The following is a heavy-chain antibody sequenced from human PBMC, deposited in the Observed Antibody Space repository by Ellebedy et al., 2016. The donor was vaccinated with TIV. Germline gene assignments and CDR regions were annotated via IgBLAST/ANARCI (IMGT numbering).Heavy chain of an antibody. CDR2: ISSSSSYI. J-gene: IGHJ4*02. CDR3: ARGTTTVFDY. CDR1: GFTFSSYS. D-gene: IGHD4-17*01. Sequence: GESLKISXAASGFTFSSYSMNWVRQAPGKGLEWVSSISSSSSYIYYADSVKGRFTISRDNAKNSLYLQMNSLRAEDTAVYYCARGTTTVFDYWGQGTLVTVSS. V-gene: IGHV3-21*01.